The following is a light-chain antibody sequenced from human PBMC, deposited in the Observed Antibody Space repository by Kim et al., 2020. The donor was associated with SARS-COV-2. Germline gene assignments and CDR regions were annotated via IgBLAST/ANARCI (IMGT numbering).Light chain of an antibody. CDR3: QQYNNWPYT. V-gene: IGKV3-15*01. CDR2: GAS. CDR1: QSVSSN. Sequence: LSVSPGERATLACRASQSVSSNLAWYQQKPGQAPRLLIYGASTRATGIPARFSGSGSGTEFTLTISSLQSEDFAVYYCQQYNNWPYTFGQGTKLEI. J-gene: IGKJ2*01.